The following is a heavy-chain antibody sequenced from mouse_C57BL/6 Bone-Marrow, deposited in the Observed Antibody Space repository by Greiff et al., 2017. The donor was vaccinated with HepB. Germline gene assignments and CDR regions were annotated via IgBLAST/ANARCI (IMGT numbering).Heavy chain of an antibody. J-gene: IGHJ3*01. Sequence: EVQLQESGEGLVKPGGSLKLSCAASGFTFSSYAMSWVRQTPEKRLEWVAYISSGGDYIYYADTVKGRFTISRDNARKTLYLQMSRLKSEDTAMYYCTREHYGSPFAYWGQGTLVTVSA. CDR2: ISSGGDYI. CDR1: GFTFSSYA. D-gene: IGHD1-1*01. V-gene: IGHV5-9-1*02. CDR3: TREHYGSPFAY.